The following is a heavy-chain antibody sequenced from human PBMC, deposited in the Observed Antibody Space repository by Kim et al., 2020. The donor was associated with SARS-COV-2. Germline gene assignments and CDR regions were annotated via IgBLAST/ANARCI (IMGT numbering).Heavy chain of an antibody. CDR2: INHSGST. Sequence: SETLSLTCAVYGGSFSGYYWSWIRQPPGKGLEWIGEINHSGSTNYNPSLKSRVTISVDTSKNQFSLKLSSVTAADTAVYYCARGPDATGLLGVVVTGGMAALDYWGQGTLVTVSS. CDR1: GGSFSGYY. J-gene: IGHJ4*02. D-gene: IGHD2-21*02. V-gene: IGHV4-34*01. CDR3: ARGPDATGLLGVVVTGGMAALDY.